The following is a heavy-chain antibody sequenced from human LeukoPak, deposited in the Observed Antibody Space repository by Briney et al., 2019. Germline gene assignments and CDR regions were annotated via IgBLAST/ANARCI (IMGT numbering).Heavy chain of an antibody. V-gene: IGHV3-9*01. Sequence: GVSLRLSCAAWGFIFNNYAMHWVRQTPGKGLQWVSGISWNSDTLIYVDCVKGRFTISRDDAKNSLFLQMNSLRAEDTALYYCARRTSNWAFDIWGQGTMVTVSS. CDR3: ARRTSNWAFDI. D-gene: IGHD6-13*01. CDR1: GFIFNNYA. J-gene: IGHJ3*02. CDR2: ISWNSDTL.